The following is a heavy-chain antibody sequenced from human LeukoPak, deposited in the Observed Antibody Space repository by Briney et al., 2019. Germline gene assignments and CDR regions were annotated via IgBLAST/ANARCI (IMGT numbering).Heavy chain of an antibody. CDR3: ARSYSIDYYYYMDV. Sequence: SETLSLTCTVSGGSISSYYWSWIRQPPGKGLEWIGYIYYSGSTNYNPSLKSRVTISVDTSKNQFSLKLSSVTAADTAVYYCARSYSIDYYYYMDVWGKGTTVTVSS. J-gene: IGHJ6*03. CDR1: GGSISSYY. V-gene: IGHV4-59*01. CDR2: IYYSGST. D-gene: IGHD4-11*01.